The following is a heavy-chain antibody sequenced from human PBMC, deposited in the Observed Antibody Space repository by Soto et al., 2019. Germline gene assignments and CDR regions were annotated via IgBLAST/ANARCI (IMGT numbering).Heavy chain of an antibody. CDR2: INPNSGGT. Sequence: QVRLVQSGAEVKKPGASVKVSCKASGYTFTGYYMHWVRQAPGQGLEWMGWINPNSGGTNYAQKCQGWVTMTRDTSISTAYMELSRLRSDDTAVYYCARAPFDYYYYMDVWGKGTTVTVSS. V-gene: IGHV1-2*04. CDR1: GYTFTGYY. J-gene: IGHJ6*03. CDR3: ARAPFDYYYYMDV.